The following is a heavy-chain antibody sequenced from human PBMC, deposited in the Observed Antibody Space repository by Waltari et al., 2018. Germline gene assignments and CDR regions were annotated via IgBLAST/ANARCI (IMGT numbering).Heavy chain of an antibody. Sequence: QVQLQQWGAGLLKPSETLSLTCAVYGGSFSGYYWSWIRQPPGQGLEWIGEINHSGSTNYNPSLKSRVTISVDTSKNQFSLKLSSVTAADTAVYYCARLSAGEATTRGYYYYGMDVWGQGTTVTVSS. CDR1: GGSFSGYY. CDR2: INHSGST. CDR3: ARLSAGEATTRGYYYYGMDV. V-gene: IGHV4-34*01. D-gene: IGHD7-27*01. J-gene: IGHJ6*02.